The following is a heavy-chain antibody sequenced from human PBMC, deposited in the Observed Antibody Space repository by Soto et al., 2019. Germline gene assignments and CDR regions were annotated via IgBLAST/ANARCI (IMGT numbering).Heavy chain of an antibody. CDR2: ISAYNGNT. Sequence: XSVKVSCKASVYTFTSYGISWVRQAPGQGLEWMGWISAYNGNTNYAQKLQGRVTMTTDTSTSTAYMELRSLRSDDTAVYYCARVLGYCSSCQSYYYYYGMDVWGQGTTVTVSS. CDR1: VYTFTSYG. CDR3: ARVLGYCSSCQSYYYYYGMDV. J-gene: IGHJ6*02. D-gene: IGHD2-2*01. V-gene: IGHV1-18*04.